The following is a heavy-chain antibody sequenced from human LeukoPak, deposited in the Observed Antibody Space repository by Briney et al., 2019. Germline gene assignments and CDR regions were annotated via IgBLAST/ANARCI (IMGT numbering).Heavy chain of an antibody. CDR2: IYTSGST. Sequence: SETLSLTCTVSGGSISSSTYYWSWIRQPAGKGLEWIGHIYTSGSTNYNPSLKSRVTISVDTSKNQFSLNLSSVTAADTAVYYCASTIAVAGTRGWFDPWGQGILVTVSS. CDR1: GGSISSSTYY. J-gene: IGHJ5*02. CDR3: ASTIAVAGTRGWFDP. V-gene: IGHV4-61*09. D-gene: IGHD6-19*01.